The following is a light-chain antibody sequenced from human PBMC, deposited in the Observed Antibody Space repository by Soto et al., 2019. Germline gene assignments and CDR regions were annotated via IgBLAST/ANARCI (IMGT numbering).Light chain of an antibody. CDR3: QQYGSSPLT. V-gene: IGKV3-20*01. J-gene: IGKJ5*01. CDR1: QSVSSTY. CDR2: GAS. Sequence: EIVLTQSPGTRSLSPREIATLCCMASQSVSSTYLAWYQQKPGQAPRLLIYGASSRATGIPDRFSGSGSGTDFTLTISRLEPEDFAVYYCQQYGSSPLTFGQGTRLEIK.